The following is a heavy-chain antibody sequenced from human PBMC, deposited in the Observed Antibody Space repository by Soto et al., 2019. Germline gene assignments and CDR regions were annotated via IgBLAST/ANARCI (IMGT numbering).Heavy chain of an antibody. D-gene: IGHD3-10*01. Sequence: QVQLQESGPGLVKPSQTLSLTCTVSGGSISSGGYYWSWIRQHPGKGLEWIGYIYYSGSTYYNPSLKSRXXXXXXXXXXXXXXXXXXXXXADTAVYYCARAGWFGESALDYWGQGTLVTVSS. V-gene: IGHV4-31*03. CDR1: GGSISSGGYY. CDR2: IYYSGST. J-gene: IGHJ4*02. CDR3: CARAGWFGESALDY.